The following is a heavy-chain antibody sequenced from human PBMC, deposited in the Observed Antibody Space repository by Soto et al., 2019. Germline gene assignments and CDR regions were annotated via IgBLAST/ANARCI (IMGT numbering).Heavy chain of an antibody. CDR2: ISYEGSNK. CDR1: GFTFSSYG. CDR3: AKDRKTIFGVVPFSGGMDV. D-gene: IGHD3-3*01. J-gene: IGHJ6*02. Sequence: GGSLRLSCVASGFTFSSYGMHWVRQAPGKGLEWVAVISYEGSNKYYADSVKGRFTISRDNSINTMYLEMNSLSAEDTAVYYCAKDRKTIFGVVPFSGGMDVWGQGATVTVSS. V-gene: IGHV3-30*18.